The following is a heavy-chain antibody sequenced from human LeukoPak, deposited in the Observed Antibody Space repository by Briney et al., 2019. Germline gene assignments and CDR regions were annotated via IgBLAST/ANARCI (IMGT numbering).Heavy chain of an antibody. J-gene: IGHJ4*02. CDR2: IHHSGDA. D-gene: IGHD6-19*01. Sequence: SETLSLTCSVSGASISTYYWSWVRQPPGKGLEWIGYIHHSGDANYNPSLKSRVTISVDTSKNQFSLKLSSVTAADTAMYFCARRLAARGRYYFDYWGQGTLVTV. CDR1: GASISTYY. CDR3: ARRLAARGRYYFDY. V-gene: IGHV4-59*08.